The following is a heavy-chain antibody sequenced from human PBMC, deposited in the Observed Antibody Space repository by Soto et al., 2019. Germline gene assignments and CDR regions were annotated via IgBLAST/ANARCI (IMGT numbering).Heavy chain of an antibody. CDR2: IKPDGSQK. V-gene: IGHV3-7*01. Sequence: PGGSLRLSCAASGFPFVSYWMTWVRQAPGKGLEWLATIKPDGSQKYYVESVKGRFTISRDNAKNSLYLQMNSLRAEDTAVYYCVQRGGYGVTRPYAFDIWGPGSMVTVSS. J-gene: IGHJ3*02. D-gene: IGHD4-17*01. CDR3: VQRGGYGVTRPYAFDI. CDR1: GFPFVSYW.